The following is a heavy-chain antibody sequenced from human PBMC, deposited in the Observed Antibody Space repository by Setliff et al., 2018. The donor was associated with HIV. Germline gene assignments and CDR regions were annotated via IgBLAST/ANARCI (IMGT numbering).Heavy chain of an antibody. Sequence: SETLSLTCDVYGGSFRGYYWSWIRQSPGKGLEWIAEIDDSGTTTSNPSLKSRITISLDTPKNQFSLKLNSVTAADTAVYYCARSTWTRFGGALTQLWPQRGAFDIWGQGTKGTV. CDR2: IDDSGTT. J-gene: IGHJ3*02. V-gene: IGHV4-34*01. CDR1: GGSFRGYY. CDR3: ARSTWTRFGGALTQLWPQRGAFDI. D-gene: IGHD5-18*01.